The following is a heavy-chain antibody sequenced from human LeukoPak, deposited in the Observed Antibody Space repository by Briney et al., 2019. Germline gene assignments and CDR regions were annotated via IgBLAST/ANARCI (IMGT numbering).Heavy chain of an antibody. J-gene: IGHJ3*02. CDR2: MYYSGTA. D-gene: IGHD3-10*01. V-gene: IGHV4-39*01. CDR3: AGSGTYSDDAFDI. Sequence: PSETLSLTCTVSGGSISSSSYYWGWIRQAPGKGLEWIGYMYYSGTAYYNMSLKRRVTISVDTSKNQFSLKLSSVTATDTAVYYCAGSGTYSDDAFDISRQGTMVTVSS. CDR1: GGSISSSSYY.